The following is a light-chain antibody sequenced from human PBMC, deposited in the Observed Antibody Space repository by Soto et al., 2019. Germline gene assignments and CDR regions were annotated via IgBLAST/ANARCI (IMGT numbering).Light chain of an antibody. CDR3: YSYTSSSTYV. Sequence: QSALTQPASMSGSPGQSITISCTGTNSDVGGYNSVSWYQQHPGKAPKLMIYDVTNRPSGVSSRFSGSKSGNTASLTISELQAEDEADYYCYSYTSSSTYVFGTGTKVPVL. CDR2: DVT. CDR1: NSDVGGYNS. V-gene: IGLV2-14*01. J-gene: IGLJ1*01.